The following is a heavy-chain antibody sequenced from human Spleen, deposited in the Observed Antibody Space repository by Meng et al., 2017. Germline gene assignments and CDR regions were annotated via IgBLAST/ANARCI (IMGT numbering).Heavy chain of an antibody. J-gene: IGHJ4*02. D-gene: IGHD4-11*01. CDR2: INQSGST. Sequence: QVQLQQWGAGLLTPSETLSLTCVVSGGSFSDYYWSWIRQPPDMGLEWIGEINQSGSTNYNPSLESRATISVDTSQKKLSLKLTSVTAADSAVYYCARGPTTTAHDFDYWGQGTLVTVSS. V-gene: IGHV4-34*01. CDR3: ARGPTTTAHDFDY. CDR1: GGSFSDYY.